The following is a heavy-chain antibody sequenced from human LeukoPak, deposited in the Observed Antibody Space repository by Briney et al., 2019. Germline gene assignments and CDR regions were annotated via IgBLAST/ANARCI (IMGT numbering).Heavy chain of an antibody. V-gene: IGHV3-73*01. J-gene: IGHJ3*02. Sequence: QAGGSLRLSCAASGFTFSGSAMHWVRQASGKGLEWVGRIRSKANSYATAYAASVKGRFTIFRDDSKNTAYLQMNSLKSEDTAVYYCQVVTYDAFDIWGQGTMVTVSS. D-gene: IGHD3-22*01. CDR3: QVVTYDAFDI. CDR1: GFTFSGSA. CDR2: IRSKANSYAT.